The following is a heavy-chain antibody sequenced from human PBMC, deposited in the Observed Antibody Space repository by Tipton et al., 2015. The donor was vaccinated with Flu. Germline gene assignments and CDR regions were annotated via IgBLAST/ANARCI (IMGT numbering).Heavy chain of an antibody. CDR1: GFTFSDYH. J-gene: IGHJ6*02. CDR2: ISLTGTTI. Sequence: SLRLSCAASGFTFSDYHMSWIRQAPGRGLEWVSYISLTGTTIHYADSVKGRFSISRDNAKNSLYLQMDSLRAEDTAVYYCATAPYYYDISGSYYGYFGMDVWGQGTTVTVSS. D-gene: IGHD3-22*01. V-gene: IGHV3-11*01. CDR3: ATAPYYYDISGSYYGYFGMDV.